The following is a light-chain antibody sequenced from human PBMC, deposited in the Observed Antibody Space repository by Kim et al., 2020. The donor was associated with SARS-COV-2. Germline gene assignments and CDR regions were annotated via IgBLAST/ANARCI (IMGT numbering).Light chain of an antibody. Sequence: ALGQTVRITCQGDSLRSYYASWYQQKPGQAPVLVIYGKNNRPSGIPDRFSGSSSGNTASLSITGAQAEDEADYYCNSRDSSGNHVVFGGGTQLTVL. V-gene: IGLV3-19*01. CDR2: GKN. J-gene: IGLJ2*01. CDR1: SLRSYY. CDR3: NSRDSSGNHVV.